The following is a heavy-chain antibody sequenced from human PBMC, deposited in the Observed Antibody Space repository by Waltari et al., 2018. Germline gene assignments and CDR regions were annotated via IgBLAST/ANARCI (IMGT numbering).Heavy chain of an antibody. Sequence: QVQLVQSGAGVKKPGSAVKVSCKASGGTFSSYAISWVRQAPGQGLEWMGGITPTFGTANYAQKFQGRVTITADESTSTAYMGLSSLRSEDTAVYYCARTIAAAGMAYGMDVWGQGTTVTVSS. V-gene: IGHV1-69*01. D-gene: IGHD6-13*01. CDR2: ITPTFGTA. CDR1: GGTFSSYA. CDR3: ARTIAAAGMAYGMDV. J-gene: IGHJ6*02.